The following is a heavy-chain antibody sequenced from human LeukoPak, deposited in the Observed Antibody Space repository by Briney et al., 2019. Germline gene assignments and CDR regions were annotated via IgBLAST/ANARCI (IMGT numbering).Heavy chain of an antibody. Sequence: SETLSLTCTVSGGSISSYYWSWIRQPPGKGLEWIGYIYYSGSTNYNPSLKSRVTISVDTSKNQFFLKLSSVTAADTAVYYCAREYNYYDSSGWDAFEIWGQGTMVTVSS. CDR1: GGSISSYY. V-gene: IGHV4-59*01. CDR2: IYYSGST. D-gene: IGHD3-22*01. CDR3: AREYNYYDSSGWDAFEI. J-gene: IGHJ3*02.